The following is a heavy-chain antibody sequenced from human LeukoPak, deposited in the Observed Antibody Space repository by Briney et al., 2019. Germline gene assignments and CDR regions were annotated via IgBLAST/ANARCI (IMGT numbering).Heavy chain of an antibody. CDR2: ISYDGSNK. CDR3: AREVGQWLAFDY. D-gene: IGHD6-19*01. CDR1: GFTFSSYA. Sequence: GGSLRLSCAASGFTFSSYAMHWVRQAPGKGLEWVAVISYDGSNKYYADSVKGRFTISRDNSKNTLYLQMNSLRAEDTAVYYCAREVGQWLAFDYWGQGTLVTVSS. J-gene: IGHJ4*02. V-gene: IGHV3-30-3*01.